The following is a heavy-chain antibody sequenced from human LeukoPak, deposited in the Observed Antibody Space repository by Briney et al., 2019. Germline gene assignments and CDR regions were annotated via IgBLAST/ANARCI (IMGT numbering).Heavy chain of an antibody. CDR2: IYYSGST. CDR1: GGSISSGGYY. D-gene: IGHD3-22*01. J-gene: IGHJ3*02. V-gene: IGHV4-31*03. Sequence: PSETLSLTCTVSGGSISSGGYYWSWIRQHPGKGLEWIGYIYYSGSTYYNPSLKSRVTISVDTSKNQFSLKLSSVTAADTAVYYCARSQWYYYDSSGPGAFDIWGQGTMVTVSS. CDR3: ARSQWYYYDSSGPGAFDI.